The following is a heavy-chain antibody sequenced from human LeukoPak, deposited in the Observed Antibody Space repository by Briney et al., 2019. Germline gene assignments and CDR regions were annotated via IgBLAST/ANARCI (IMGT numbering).Heavy chain of an antibody. CDR3: ARFDSLYGYAQSGFDY. J-gene: IGHJ4*02. D-gene: IGHD2-2*01. CDR1: GGSISGYY. CDR2: IYYSGST. Sequence: SETLSLTCIVSGGSISGYYWSWIRQPPGKGLEWIGYIYYSGSTNYNPSLKSRVTISVDTSKNQFSLKLSSVTAADTAVYYCARFDSLYGYAQSGFDYWGQGTLVTVSS. V-gene: IGHV4-59*01.